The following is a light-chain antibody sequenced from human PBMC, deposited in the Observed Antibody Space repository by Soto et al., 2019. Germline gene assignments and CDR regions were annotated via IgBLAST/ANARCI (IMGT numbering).Light chain of an antibody. Sequence: QSVLTQPPSVSGSPGQSVTISCTGTSSDVGAYNFVSWYQQYPGKAPKLIIFDVSARPSGVPDRFSGSKSGNTASLTISGFQADDEADYYCCSYAGTDSPVLGGGTKLTV. CDR3: CSYAGTDSPV. J-gene: IGLJ2*01. V-gene: IGLV2-11*01. CDR1: SSDVGAYNF. CDR2: DVS.